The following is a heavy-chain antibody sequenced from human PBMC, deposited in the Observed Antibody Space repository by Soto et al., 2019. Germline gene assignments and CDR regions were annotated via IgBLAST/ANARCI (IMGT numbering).Heavy chain of an antibody. V-gene: IGHV3-33*01. CDR1: GFTFSSYG. Sequence: QVQLVESGGGVVQPGRSLRLSCAASGFTFSSYGMHWVRQAPGKGLEWVAVIWYDGSNKYYADSVKGRFTISRDNSKNTLYLQMNSLRAEDTAVYYCASGSSWYFGKVDDAFDIWGQGTMVTVSS. CDR2: IWYDGSNK. D-gene: IGHD6-13*01. CDR3: ASGSSWYFGKVDDAFDI. J-gene: IGHJ3*02.